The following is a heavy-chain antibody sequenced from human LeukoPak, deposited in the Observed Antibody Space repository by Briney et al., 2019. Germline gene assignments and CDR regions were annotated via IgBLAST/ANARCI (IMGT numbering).Heavy chain of an antibody. Sequence: PSETLSLTCTVSDGSFSDYYWTWIRQPPGKGLEWIGYIYYSGSTNYNPSLKSRVTISVDTSKNQFSLKLSSVTAADTAVYYCARVGMATIGSWFDPWGQGTLVTVSS. J-gene: IGHJ5*02. CDR3: ARVGMATIGSWFDP. CDR1: DGSFSDYY. D-gene: IGHD5-24*01. V-gene: IGHV4-59*01. CDR2: IYYSGST.